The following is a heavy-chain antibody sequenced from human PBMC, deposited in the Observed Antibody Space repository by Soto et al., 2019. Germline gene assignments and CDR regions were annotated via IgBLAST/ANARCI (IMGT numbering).Heavy chain of an antibody. CDR1: GYSFTSYW. J-gene: IGHJ5*02. Sequence: EVQLVQSGAEVKKPGDSLKISCKGSGYSFTSYWIGWVRQMPGKGLEWLGIIYPGDSDTRYSPSFQGQVTISADKSISTAYLQWTSLKASDTAMYYCAKGRALADPKEEWFDPWGQGTLVTVSS. CDR2: IYPGDSDT. V-gene: IGHV5-51*03. D-gene: IGHD3-3*02. CDR3: AKGRALADPKEEWFDP.